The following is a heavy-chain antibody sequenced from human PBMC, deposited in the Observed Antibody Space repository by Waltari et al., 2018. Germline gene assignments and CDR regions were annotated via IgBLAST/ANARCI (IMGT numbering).Heavy chain of an antibody. D-gene: IGHD2-2*01. Sequence: QVQLVQSGAEVKTPGASVKVSCKAHGYAFTGYDIHWVRQAPGQGLEWMGRVITNSGDTNYAQKFQGKVTLTRDTSTSTGYMQLSGLRSDDTALYYCARDPAGDGFYYFDYWGQGSLVTVSS. V-gene: IGHV1-2*06. CDR3: ARDPAGDGFYYFDY. J-gene: IGHJ4*02. CDR2: VITNSGDT. CDR1: GYAFTGYD.